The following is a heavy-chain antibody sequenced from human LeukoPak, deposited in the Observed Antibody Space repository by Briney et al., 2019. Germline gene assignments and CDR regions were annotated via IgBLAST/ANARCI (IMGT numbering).Heavy chain of an antibody. CDR2: INSDGSST. CDR3: ARGAYYFDY. J-gene: IGHJ4*02. V-gene: IGHV3-74*01. CDR1: GFTFSSCW. Sequence: GGSLRLSCAASGFTFSSCWMHWVRQAPGKGLVWVSRINSDGSSTRSADSVKGRFTISRDNAKNTLYLQMNSLRAEDTAVYYCARGAYYFDYWGQGNLVTVSS.